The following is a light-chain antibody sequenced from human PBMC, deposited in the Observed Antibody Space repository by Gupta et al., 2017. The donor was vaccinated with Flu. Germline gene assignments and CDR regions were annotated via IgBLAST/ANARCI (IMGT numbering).Light chain of an antibody. Sequence: PSSLSASVGDRVTITCRASQSITYYLYWYQQKPGKAPKLLIYAASSLQSGVPSRFSGSGSGTDFTLTISSLQPEDFATYYCQQNYNTPITFGQGTRLEIK. CDR2: AAS. CDR1: QSITYY. J-gene: IGKJ5*01. V-gene: IGKV1-39*01. CDR3: QQNYNTPIT.